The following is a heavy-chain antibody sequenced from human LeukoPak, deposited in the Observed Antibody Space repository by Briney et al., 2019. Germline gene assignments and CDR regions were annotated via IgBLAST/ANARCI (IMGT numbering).Heavy chain of an antibody. CDR2: IYYTGSS. CDR3: ARRFSGTTTSYGMDV. V-gene: IGHV4-39*01. Sequence: SETLSLTCTVSGGSISYSSYYWGWIRQPPGKGLEWIGSIYYTGSSYYNPSLKSRVTIFVDTSKNQFSLKLTSVTAADTAVYYCARRFSGTTTSYGMDVWGQGTTVTVSS. D-gene: IGHD1-1*01. J-gene: IGHJ6*02. CDR1: GGSISYSSYY.